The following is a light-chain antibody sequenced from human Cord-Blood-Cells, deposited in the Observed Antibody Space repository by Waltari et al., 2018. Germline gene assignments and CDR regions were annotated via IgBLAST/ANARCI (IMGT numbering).Light chain of an antibody. J-gene: IGKJ2*01. CDR1: QSVSSSY. CDR2: GAS. CDR3: QQYGSSYT. V-gene: IGKV3-20*01. Sequence: EIALTQSPGTLSLSPGERATLSCRANQSVSSSYLAWYQQKPGQAPRLLIYGASSRATDIPDRFSGSGSGTDFTLTISRLEPEDFAVYYCQQYGSSYTFGQGTKLEIK.